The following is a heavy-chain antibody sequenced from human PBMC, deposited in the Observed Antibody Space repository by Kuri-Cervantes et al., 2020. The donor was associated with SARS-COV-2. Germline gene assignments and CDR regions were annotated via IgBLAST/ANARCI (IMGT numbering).Heavy chain of an antibody. CDR2: IKQDGSEK. V-gene: IGHV3-7*01. CDR1: GFTFSSYW. J-gene: IGHJ4*02. CDR3: ARDWGYDSSGPNFDY. D-gene: IGHD3-22*01. Sequence: GESLKISCAASGFTFSSYWMSWVRQAPGKGLEWVANIKQDGSEKYYVDSVKGRFTISRDNAKNSLYLQMNSLRAEDTAVYYCARDWGYDSSGPNFDYWGQGTLVTVSS.